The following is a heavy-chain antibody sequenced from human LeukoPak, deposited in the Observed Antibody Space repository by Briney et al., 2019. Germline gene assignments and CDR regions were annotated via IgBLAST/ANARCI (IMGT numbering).Heavy chain of an antibody. J-gene: IGHJ4*02. V-gene: IGHV3-30*18. CDR2: ISHDGSNK. D-gene: IGHD1-1*01. CDR1: GFTFSSYG. CDR3: VKRWTGTTIGQQDY. Sequence: GRSLRLSCAASGFTFSSYGMHWVRQAPGKGLEWVAVISHDGSNKYYADSVKGRFTISRDNSKNTLYLQMNSLSAEDMAVYYCVKRWTGTTIGQQDYWGQGTLVTVSS.